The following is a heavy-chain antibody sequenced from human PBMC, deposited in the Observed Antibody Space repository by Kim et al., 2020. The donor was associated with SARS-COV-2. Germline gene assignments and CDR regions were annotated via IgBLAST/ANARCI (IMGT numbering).Heavy chain of an antibody. V-gene: IGHV5-10-1*01. CDR2: INPSDTYT. CDR3: ARSYGTNSVETFDM. D-gene: IGHD2-8*01. Sequence: GESLKISCKGSGYSFTNYWNSWVRQMPGKDLEWMGRINPSDTYTDYSPSLQGHVSISADKPISTVYLQWSSLKASDTAIYYCARSYGTNSVETFDMWGQGTMVTVSS. J-gene: IGHJ3*02. CDR1: GYSFTNYW.